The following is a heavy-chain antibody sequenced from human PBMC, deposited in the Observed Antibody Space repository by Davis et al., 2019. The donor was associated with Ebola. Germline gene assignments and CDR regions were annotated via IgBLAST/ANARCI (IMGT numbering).Heavy chain of an antibody. D-gene: IGHD2-15*01. V-gene: IGHV3-23*01. J-gene: IGHJ4*02. CDR2: ISASEGHT. CDR1: GFTFSNYD. Sequence: GESLKISCAASGFTFSNYDMSRVRHVPGKGLEWVSTISASEGHTHYSDSVRGRFTISRDNSKNTLYLQMNSLRAEDTATYYCARYCHYTDCSYFDCWGQGTMVAVSS. CDR3: ARYCHYTDCSYFDC.